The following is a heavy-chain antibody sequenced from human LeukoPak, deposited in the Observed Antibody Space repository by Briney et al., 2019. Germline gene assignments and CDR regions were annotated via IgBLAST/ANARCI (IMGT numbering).Heavy chain of an antibody. Sequence: PSETLSLTCTVSGGSISSSSYYWGWIRQPPGKGLEWIGSIYYSGSTYYNPSLKSRVTISADTSKNQFSLKLSSVTAADTAVYYCASLALVGATPFSDYWGQGTLVTVSS. CDR1: GGSISSSSYY. D-gene: IGHD1-26*01. V-gene: IGHV4-39*01. J-gene: IGHJ4*02. CDR3: ASLALVGATPFSDY. CDR2: IYYSGST.